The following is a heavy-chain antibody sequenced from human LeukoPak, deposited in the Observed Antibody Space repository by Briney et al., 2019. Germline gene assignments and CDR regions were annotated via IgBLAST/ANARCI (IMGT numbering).Heavy chain of an antibody. D-gene: IGHD3-10*01. CDR2: IYTSGST. CDR3: ASMRVRGVIIAGAIDY. J-gene: IGHJ4*02. CDR1: GGSISSGSYY. Sequence: TLPLTCTVSGGSISSGSYYWSWIRQPAGKGLEWIGRIYTSGSTNYNPSLKSRVTISVDTSKNQFSLKLSSVTAADTAVYYCASMRVRGVIIAGAIDYWGQGTLVTVSS. V-gene: IGHV4-61*02.